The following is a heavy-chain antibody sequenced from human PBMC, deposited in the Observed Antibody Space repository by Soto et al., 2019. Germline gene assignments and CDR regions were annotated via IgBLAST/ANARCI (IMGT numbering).Heavy chain of an antibody. J-gene: IGHJ4*02. Sequence: QVQLQESGPGLVKPSQTLSLTCTVSGGSISSGDYYWSWIRQPPGKGLEWIGYIYYSGSTYYNPSLKSRVTISVDTSKNQFSLKLSSVTAADTAVYYCAREGSSGWSPSHFDYWGQGTLVTVSS. CDR1: GGSISSGDYY. D-gene: IGHD6-19*01. CDR2: IYYSGST. CDR3: AREGSSGWSPSHFDY. V-gene: IGHV4-30-4*01.